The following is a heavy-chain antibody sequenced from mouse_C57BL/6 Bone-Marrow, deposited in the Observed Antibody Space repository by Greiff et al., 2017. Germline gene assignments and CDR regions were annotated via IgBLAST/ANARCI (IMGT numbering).Heavy chain of an antibody. CDR2: INPGSGGT. Sequence: VQLQQSGAELVRPGTSVKVSCKASGYAFTNYLIEWVKQRPGQGLEWIGVINPGSGGTTYNEKFKGKATLTADHSSSTAYMHLSSLTSEDSSVYFCARRRYGGYFDYWGQGTTLTVST. D-gene: IGHD1-1*02. CDR3: ARRRYGGYFDY. V-gene: IGHV1-54*01. J-gene: IGHJ2*01. CDR1: GYAFTNYL.